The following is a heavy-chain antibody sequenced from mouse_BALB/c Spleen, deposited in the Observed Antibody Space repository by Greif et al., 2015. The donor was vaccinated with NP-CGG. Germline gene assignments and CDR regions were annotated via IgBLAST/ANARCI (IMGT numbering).Heavy chain of an antibody. D-gene: IGHD1-2*01. V-gene: IGHV2-9*02. CDR2: IWAGGST. J-gene: IGHJ4*01. Sequence: QVQLKESGPGLVAPSQSLSITCTVSGFSLTSYGVHWVRQPPGKGLEWLGVIWAGGSTNYNSALMSRLSISKDNSKSQVFLKMNSLQTDDTAMYYCARDTLSLLLLLDYAMDYWGQGTSVTVSS. CDR3: ARDTLSLLLLLDYAMDY. CDR1: GFSLTSYG.